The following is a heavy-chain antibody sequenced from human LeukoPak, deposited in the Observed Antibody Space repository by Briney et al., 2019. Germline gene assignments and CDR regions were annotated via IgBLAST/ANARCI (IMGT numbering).Heavy chain of an antibody. CDR3: ARQGLSITGTTHFDY. CDR1: GGSISSSSYY. J-gene: IGHJ4*02. Sequence: SETLSLTCTVSGGSISSSSYYWGWIRQPPGKGLEWIGSIYYSGSTYYNPSLKSRVIISVDTSKNQFSLKLSSVTAADTAVYYCARQGLSITGTTHFDYWGQGTLVTVSS. D-gene: IGHD1-7*01. V-gene: IGHV4-39*01. CDR2: IYYSGST.